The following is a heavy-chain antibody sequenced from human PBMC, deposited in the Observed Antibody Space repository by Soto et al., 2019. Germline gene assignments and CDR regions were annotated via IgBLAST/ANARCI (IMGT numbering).Heavy chain of an antibody. Sequence: GASVKVSCKASGYTFTSYYMHWVRQAPGQGLEWMGIINPSGSTTTAQKFQGRVTMTRDTSTSTVYMELSSLRSEDTAVYYCARDEGYYDSSGYYRYFQHWGQGTLVTVS. CDR2: INPSGST. CDR3: ARDEGYYDSSGYYRYFQH. CDR1: GYTFTSYY. D-gene: IGHD3-22*01. J-gene: IGHJ1*01. V-gene: IGHV1-46*01.